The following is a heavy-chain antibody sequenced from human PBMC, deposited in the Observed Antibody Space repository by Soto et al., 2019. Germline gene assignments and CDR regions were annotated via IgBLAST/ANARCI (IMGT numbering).Heavy chain of an antibody. D-gene: IGHD5-18*01. CDR2: IYYSGST. CDR3: AKQATGGYSYGYYFDY. CDR1: DSVDRSGSYN. Sequence: TFTECDSVDRSGSYNRRWIRQPPGKGLEWIGYIYYSGSTNYNPSLTSRVTISVDTSKNQFFLKLSSVPAADTAVYYCAKQATGGYSYGYYFDYWGQGILVTVSS. J-gene: IGHJ4*02. V-gene: IGHV4-61*01.